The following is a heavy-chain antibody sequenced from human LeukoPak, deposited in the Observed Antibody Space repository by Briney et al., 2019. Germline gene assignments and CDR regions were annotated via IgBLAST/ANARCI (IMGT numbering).Heavy chain of an antibody. J-gene: IGHJ5*02. D-gene: IGHD2-21*02. CDR3: AGGLLFSWFDP. V-gene: IGHV4-31*03. CDR2: IYYSGST. Sequence: KASETLSLTCTVSGGSISSGGYYWSWIRQHPGKGLEWIGYIYYSGSTYYNPSLKSRVTISVDTSKNQFSLKLSSVTAADTAVYYCAGGLLFSWFDPWGQGTLVTVSS. CDR1: GGSISSGGYY.